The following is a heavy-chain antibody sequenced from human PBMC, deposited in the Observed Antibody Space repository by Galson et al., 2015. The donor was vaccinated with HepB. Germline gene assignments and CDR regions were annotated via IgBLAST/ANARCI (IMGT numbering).Heavy chain of an antibody. CDR2: IYWDDDK. D-gene: IGHD3-3*01. J-gene: IGHJ4*02. CDR3: VYRGSSIFGVAGFDY. V-gene: IGHV2-5*02. Sequence: PALVKPTQTLTLTCSFSGFSVSTSGVGVGWIRQPPGKALEWLALIYWDDDKRYSPSLKSRLTITKDTSKNQVVLTMTNMDPVDTGTYYCVYRGSSIFGVAGFDYWGQGTLVTVSS. CDR1: GFSVSTSGVG.